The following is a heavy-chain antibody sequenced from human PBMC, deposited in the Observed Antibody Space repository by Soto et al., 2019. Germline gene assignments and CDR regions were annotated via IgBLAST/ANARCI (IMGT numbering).Heavy chain of an antibody. J-gene: IGHJ4*02. CDR3: ARGRFDFIWGTPAPYLAY. CDR2: IYNSATT. Sequence: QVQLQESGPGLVKPSETLSITCTVSGDSIRTYYWPWIRQPPGKGLEWIGYIYNSATTKYNPSLKSRVTISVDTSKNQFSLKLSSVTTADTAVYYCARGRFDFIWGTPAPYLAYWGQGALVTVSS. CDR1: GDSIRTYY. V-gene: IGHV4-59*01. D-gene: IGHD3-16*01.